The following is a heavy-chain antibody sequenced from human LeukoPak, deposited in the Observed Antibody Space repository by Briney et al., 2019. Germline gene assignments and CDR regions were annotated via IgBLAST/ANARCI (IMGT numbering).Heavy chain of an antibody. J-gene: IGHJ4*02. CDR1: GGSISSYY. V-gene: IGHV4-4*07. D-gene: IGHD4-23*01. CDR2: IFASGST. CDR3: ARGIYTVGFDY. Sequence: SETLSLTCTVSGGSISSYYWSWIRQPAGKGLEWIGRIFASGSTNSSPSLKSRVTMSVDTSKNQFSLKLSSVTAADTAVYYCARGIYTVGFDYWGQGTLVTVSS.